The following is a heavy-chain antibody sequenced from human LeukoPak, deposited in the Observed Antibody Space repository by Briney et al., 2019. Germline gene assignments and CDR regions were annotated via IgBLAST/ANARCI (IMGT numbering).Heavy chain of an antibody. J-gene: IGHJ6*03. Sequence: AGGSLRLSCEAWGFTFSNYGVQWVRQAPGKGLEWVALIYYDGNNKIYSHSVKDRFMNSRDNSKNTLFLQMNSLRPEVSAVYYCAKSAQDYYGSGSYYYPYYDYFIDVWGKGTTVTVSS. D-gene: IGHD3-10*01. CDR2: IYYDGNNK. CDR1: GFTFSNYG. CDR3: AKSAQDYYGSGSYYYPYYDYFIDV. V-gene: IGHV3-33*06.